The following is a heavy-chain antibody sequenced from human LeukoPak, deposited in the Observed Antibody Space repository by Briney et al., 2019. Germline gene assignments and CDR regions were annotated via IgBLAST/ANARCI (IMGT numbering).Heavy chain of an antibody. V-gene: IGHV1-18*01. Sequence: ASVKVSCKASGYTFTSYVISWLRQPPAQGLDGMEWISAYNGNTNFAQKLQGRVTMTTDTSTSTAYMELRSLRSDDTAVYYCARVTIFGVVNYYYGMDVWGQGTTVTVSS. CDR2: ISAYNGNT. CDR3: ARVTIFGVVNYYYGMDV. D-gene: IGHD3-3*01. CDR1: GYTFTSYV. J-gene: IGHJ6*02.